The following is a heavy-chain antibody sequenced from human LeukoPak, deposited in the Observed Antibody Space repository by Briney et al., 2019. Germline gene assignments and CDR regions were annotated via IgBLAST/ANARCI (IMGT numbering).Heavy chain of an antibody. CDR3: AKDGGYGSGSYYNAYYYYYGMDV. D-gene: IGHD3-10*01. CDR1: GFTVSSNY. V-gene: IGHV3-23*01. J-gene: IGHJ6*02. Sequence: GGSLRLSCAASGFTVSSNYMSWVRQAPGKGLEWVSAISGSGGSTYYADSVKGWFTISRDNSKNTLYLQMNSLRAEDTAVYYCAKDGGYGSGSYYNAYYYYYGMDVWGQGTTVTVSS. CDR2: ISGSGGST.